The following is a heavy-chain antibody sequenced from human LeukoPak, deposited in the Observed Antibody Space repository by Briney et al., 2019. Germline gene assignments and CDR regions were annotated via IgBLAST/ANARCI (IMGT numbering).Heavy chain of an antibody. CDR2: INPNSGGT. D-gene: IGHD3-10*01. V-gene: IGHV1-2*02. CDR3: ARGRSDYYLDS. CDR1: GYTFTGYY. Sequence: ASVKVSCKASGYTFTGYYMHWVRQAPGQGLEWMGWINPNSGGTNYAQKFQGRVAMTRDTSISTAYMGLSRLRSDDTAVYFCARGRSDYYLDSWGQGTLVTVSS. J-gene: IGHJ4*02.